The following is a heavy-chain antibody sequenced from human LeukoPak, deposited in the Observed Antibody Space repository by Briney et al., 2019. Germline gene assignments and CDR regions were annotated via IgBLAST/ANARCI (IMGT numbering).Heavy chain of an antibody. CDR2: INPSGGST. V-gene: IGHV1-46*01. CDR1: GYTFTSYY. CDR3: ARGAGYYGSGSYYIPWWFDP. Sequence: GASVKVSCKASGYTFTSYYMHWVRQAPGQGLEWMGIINPSGGSTSYAQKFQGRVTMTRDTSTSTAYMELSSLRSEDTAVYYCARGAGYYGSGSYYIPWWFDPWGQGTLVTVSS. D-gene: IGHD3-10*01. J-gene: IGHJ5*02.